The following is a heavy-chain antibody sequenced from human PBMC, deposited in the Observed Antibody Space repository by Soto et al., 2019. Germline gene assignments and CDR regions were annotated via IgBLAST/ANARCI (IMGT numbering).Heavy chain of an antibody. J-gene: IGHJ3*02. CDR1: GFTFSNAW. D-gene: IGHD3-22*01. Sequence: GSLRLSCAASGFTFSNAWMSWVRQAPGKGLEWVGRIKSKTDGGTTDYAAPVKGRFTISRDDSKNTLYLRMNSLKTEDTAVYYCTTEFRITMIVVAEIRAFDIWGQGTMVTVSS. CDR3: TTEFRITMIVVAEIRAFDI. V-gene: IGHV3-15*01. CDR2: IKSKTDGGTT.